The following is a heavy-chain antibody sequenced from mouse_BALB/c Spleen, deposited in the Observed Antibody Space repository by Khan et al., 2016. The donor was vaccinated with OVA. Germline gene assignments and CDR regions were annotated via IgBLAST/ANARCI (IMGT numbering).Heavy chain of an antibody. V-gene: IGHV1-77*01. D-gene: IGHD1-1*01. CDR3: ARSGYGSLAY. CDR1: GYTFSDYI. J-gene: IGHJ2*01. Sequence: QVQLQQSGPVLVKPGASVKMSCKASGYTFSDYIINWVRQRTGQGLEWIGQIYPGTNSTYYNEKFKGKPTLTADKSSNTAYMQLRSLTSEDSAVDFCARSGYGSLAYWGQGTTLTVSS. CDR2: IYPGTNST.